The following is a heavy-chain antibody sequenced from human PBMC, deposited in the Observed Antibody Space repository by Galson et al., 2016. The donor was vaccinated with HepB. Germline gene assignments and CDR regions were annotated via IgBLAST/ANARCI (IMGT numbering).Heavy chain of an antibody. CDR3: ARQYSRSSFYYGMDV. CDR1: GDSVSSNSAT. CDR2: TYYRSKWFN. V-gene: IGHV6-1*01. Sequence: CAISGDSVSSNSATWHWIRQSPSRGLEWLGRTYYRSKWFNAYAVSVKSRVTINPDTSTNQFSLHLHSVTPEDTAVYYCARQYSRSSFYYGMDVWGQGTTVTVSS. J-gene: IGHJ6*02. D-gene: IGHD6-6*01.